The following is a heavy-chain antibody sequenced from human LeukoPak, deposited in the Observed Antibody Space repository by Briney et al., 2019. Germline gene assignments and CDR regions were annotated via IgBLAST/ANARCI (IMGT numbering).Heavy chain of an antibody. Sequence: PGRSLRLSCAASGFTFSSYGMHWVRQALGKGLEWVAVISYDGNNKYYADSVKGRFTISRDNSKNTLYLQMDNLRAEDTAVYYCARDPTVTNFHDAFDIWGQGTMVTVSS. V-gene: IGHV3-30*03. D-gene: IGHD4-17*01. CDR2: ISYDGNNK. CDR1: GFTFSSYG. CDR3: ARDPTVTNFHDAFDI. J-gene: IGHJ3*02.